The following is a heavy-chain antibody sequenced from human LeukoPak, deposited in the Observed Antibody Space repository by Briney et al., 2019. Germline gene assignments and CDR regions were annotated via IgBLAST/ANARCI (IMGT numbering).Heavy chain of an antibody. V-gene: IGHV1-69*05. Sequence: GASVEVSCKASGGTFSSYGISWVRQAPGQGLEWMGGIIPIFGTANYAQKFQGRVTITTDESTSTAYMELSSLRSEDTAVYYCALDIRTMVRGVIIRWFDPWGQGTLVTVSS. CDR2: IIPIFGTA. CDR3: ALDIRTMVRGVIIRWFDP. D-gene: IGHD3-10*01. CDR1: GGTFSSYG. J-gene: IGHJ5*02.